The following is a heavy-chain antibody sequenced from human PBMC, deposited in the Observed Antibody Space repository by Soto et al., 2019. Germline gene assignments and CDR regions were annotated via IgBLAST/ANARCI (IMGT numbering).Heavy chain of an antibody. V-gene: IGHV1-18*04. D-gene: IGHD5-12*01. CDR2: ITAYNGNT. Sequence: ASVKASWKASGYAFTSYGISWVRQAPGQGLEWMGWITAYNGNTNYAQKLQGRVTMTTDTSTSTAYMELRSLRSDDTAVYYCARDQYSGYVYWGQGTLVTVSS. CDR3: ARDQYSGYVY. CDR1: GYAFTSYG. J-gene: IGHJ4*02.